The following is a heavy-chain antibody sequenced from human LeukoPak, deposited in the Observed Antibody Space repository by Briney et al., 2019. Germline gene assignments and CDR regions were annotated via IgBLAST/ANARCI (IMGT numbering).Heavy chain of an antibody. CDR2: ISGSGGST. CDR1: GFTFSSYA. V-gene: IGHV3-23*01. J-gene: IGHJ4*02. D-gene: IGHD2-2*01. CDR3: ANGIPCSSTSCPLIY. Sequence: WESLRLSCAASGFTFSSYAMSWFRQAPGKGLEWVSAISGSGGSTYYPDSVKGRFTISRDNSKNTLYLQMNSLRAEDTAVYYCANGIPCSSTSCPLIYWGQGTLVTVSS.